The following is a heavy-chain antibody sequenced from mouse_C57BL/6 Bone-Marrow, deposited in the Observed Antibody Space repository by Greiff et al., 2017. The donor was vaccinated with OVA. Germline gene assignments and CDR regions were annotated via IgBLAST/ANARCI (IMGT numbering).Heavy chain of an antibody. V-gene: IGHV14-3*01. CDR3: ARHYYGSSYYALGY. Sequence: EVQLQQSVAELVRPGASVKLSCTASGFNIKNTYMHWVKQRPEQGLEWIGRIDPANGNTKYAPKFPGKATITADTSSNTAYLQLSNLTSKDTAIYYCARHYYGSSYYALGYWGQGTSVTVSS. CDR2: IDPANGNT. CDR1: GFNIKNTY. J-gene: IGHJ4*01. D-gene: IGHD1-1*01.